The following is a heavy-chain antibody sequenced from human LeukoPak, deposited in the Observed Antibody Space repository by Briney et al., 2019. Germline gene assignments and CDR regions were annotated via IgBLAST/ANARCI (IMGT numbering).Heavy chain of an antibody. CDR1: GYTFTKYG. CDR2: ISGYNGHT. Sequence: ASVKVSCKTSGYTFTKYGITWVRQAPGQGLQWMGWISGYNGHTKYAHSLQDRLTLTTDTSTTTAYMELRSLRPDDTAMYYCAREDDYGGNFYYLQYWGQGTLVTVSS. CDR3: AREDDYGGNFYYLQY. J-gene: IGHJ4*02. D-gene: IGHD4-23*01. V-gene: IGHV1-18*01.